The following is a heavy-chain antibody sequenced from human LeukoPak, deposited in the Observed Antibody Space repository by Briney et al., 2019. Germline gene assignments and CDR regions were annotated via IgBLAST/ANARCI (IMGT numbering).Heavy chain of an antibody. CDR3: ARDIVVVPAAISAVDDY. J-gene: IGHJ4*02. Sequence: ASVKVSCKASGYTFTGYYMHWVRQAPGQGLEWMGWTNPNSGGTNYAQKFQGRVTMTRDTSISTAYMELSRLRSDDTAVYYCARDIVVVPAAISAVDDYWGQGTLVTVSS. CDR2: TNPNSGGT. V-gene: IGHV1-2*02. D-gene: IGHD2-2*01. CDR1: GYTFTGYY.